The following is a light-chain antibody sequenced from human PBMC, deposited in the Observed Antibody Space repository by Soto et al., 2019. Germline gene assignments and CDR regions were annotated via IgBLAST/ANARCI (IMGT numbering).Light chain of an antibody. CDR1: QNVRSY. V-gene: IGKV3-11*01. CDR3: QQRTNWPTST. J-gene: IGKJ5*01. CDR2: DAI. Sequence: EIVLTQSPATLSLSPGERATLSCRASQNVRSYLAWYKQKPGQAPRLLIHDAISRATGIPARFSGSGSGTDFTLTISSLEPEDFAVYYCQQRTNWPTSTFGQGTRLEIK.